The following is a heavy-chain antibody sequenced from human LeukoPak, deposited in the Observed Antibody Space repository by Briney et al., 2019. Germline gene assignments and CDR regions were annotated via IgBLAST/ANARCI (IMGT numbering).Heavy chain of an antibody. Sequence: PSETLSPTCAVYGGSFSGYYWSWIRQPPGKGLEWIGEINHSGSTNYNPSLKSRVTISVDTSKNQFSLKLSSVTAADTAVYYCARTPSYYYGSGSYRVGIFDYWGQGTLVTVSS. CDR2: INHSGST. J-gene: IGHJ4*02. CDR1: GGSFSGYY. D-gene: IGHD3-10*01. V-gene: IGHV4-34*01. CDR3: ARTPSYYYGSGSYRVGIFDY.